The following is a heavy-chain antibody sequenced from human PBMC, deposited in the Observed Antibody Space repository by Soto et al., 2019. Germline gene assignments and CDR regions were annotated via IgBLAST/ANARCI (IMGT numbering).Heavy chain of an antibody. J-gene: IGHJ1*01. CDR3: ARESWAGGSGYYTYFQH. Sequence: QVQLVQSGAEVKKPGASVKVSCKASGYTFTSYGISWVRQAPGQGLEWMGWISAYNGNTNYAQKLQGRVTMTTDTSTSTAYMELRSLRSDDTAVYYCARESWAGGSGYYTYFQHWGQGTLVTVSS. V-gene: IGHV1-18*01. CDR1: GYTFTSYG. CDR2: ISAYNGNT. D-gene: IGHD3-3*01.